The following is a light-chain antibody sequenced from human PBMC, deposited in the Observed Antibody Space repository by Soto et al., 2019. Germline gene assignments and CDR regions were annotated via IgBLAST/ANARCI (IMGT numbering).Light chain of an antibody. V-gene: IGKV1-33*01. CDR2: DTS. J-gene: IGKJ3*01. CDR1: QDISTY. CDR3: QQYNSYSVT. Sequence: DIQMTQSPSSLSASVGDRVTITCQASQDISTYLNWYQHKSGKAPKLLIYDTSNLQTGVPSRFSGSGSGTDFTFTISSLQPEDIGTYYCQQYNSYSVTFGPGTKVDIK.